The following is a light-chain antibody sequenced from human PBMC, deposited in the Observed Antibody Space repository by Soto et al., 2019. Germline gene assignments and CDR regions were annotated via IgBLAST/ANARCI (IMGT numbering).Light chain of an antibody. CDR2: GAS. J-gene: IGKJ4*01. CDR1: QSVSSSY. Sequence: EIVLTQSPGTLSLSPGERATLSCRASQSVSSSYLAWYQQKPGQAPRLLIYGASSRATGIPDRFSGSGSGTDFTLTISRLEPEXXXXXXXXXXXXXXPGLTFGGGTKVEIK. V-gene: IGKV3-20*01. CDR3: XXXXXXXPGLT.